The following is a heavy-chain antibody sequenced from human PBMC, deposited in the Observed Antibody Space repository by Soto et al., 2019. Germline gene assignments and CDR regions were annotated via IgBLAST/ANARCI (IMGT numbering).Heavy chain of an antibody. V-gene: IGHV1-18*04. Sequence: ASVKVSCKASGYTFTSYGISWVRQAPGQGLEWMGWISAYNGNTNYAQKLQGRVTMTTDTSTSTAYMELRSLRSDDTAVYYCAREIRIRYYYDSSGYYPSTGWFDPWGQGTLVTVS. D-gene: IGHD3-22*01. CDR2: ISAYNGNT. CDR3: AREIRIRYYYDSSGYYPSTGWFDP. J-gene: IGHJ5*02. CDR1: GYTFTSYG.